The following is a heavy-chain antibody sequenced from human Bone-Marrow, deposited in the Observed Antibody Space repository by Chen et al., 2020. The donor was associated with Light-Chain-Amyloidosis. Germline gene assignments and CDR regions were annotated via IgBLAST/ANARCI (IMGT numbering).Heavy chain of an antibody. CDR1: GFSLNTVGIG. Sequence: QITLKESGPTLVKPTETLTLTCTFSGFSLNTVGIGVGWVRQPPGKALEWLTLIYWDDSQRYSPSQRNRITMTKDASKNQVVLTMTDLDHVDTATYYGASTVTSRLPVFEHWGQGALVSVSS. CDR2: IYWDDSQ. J-gene: IGHJ4*02. V-gene: IGHV2-5*02. CDR3: ASTVTSRLPVFEH. D-gene: IGHD4-17*01.